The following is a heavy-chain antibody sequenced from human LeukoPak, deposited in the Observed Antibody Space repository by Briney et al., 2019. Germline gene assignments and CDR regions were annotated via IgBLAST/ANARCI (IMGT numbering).Heavy chain of an antibody. CDR1: GFTFSSYG. J-gene: IGHJ6*03. Sequence: GGSLRLSCAASGFTFSSYGMHWVRQAPGKGLEWVAFIRYDGSNKYYADSVKGRFTISRDNSKNTLYLQMNSLRAEDTAVYYCAKSSFYCSSTSCYGPDYYYHYMDVWGKGTTVTVSS. D-gene: IGHD2-2*01. CDR3: AKSSFYCSSTSCYGPDYYYHYMDV. V-gene: IGHV3-30*02. CDR2: IRYDGSNK.